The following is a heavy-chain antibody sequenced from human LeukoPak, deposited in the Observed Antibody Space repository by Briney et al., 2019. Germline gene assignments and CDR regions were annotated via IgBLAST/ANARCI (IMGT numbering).Heavy chain of an antibody. CDR1: GFTFSSYW. J-gene: IGHJ4*02. V-gene: IGHV3-7*03. D-gene: IGHD1-14*01. Sequence: GGSLRLSCAASGFTFSSYWMSWVRQAPGKGLEWVANIKQDGSEKYYVDSVKGRFTISRDNAKNSLYLQMNSLRAEDTAVYYCALGGNSPGPNHFDYWGQGTLVTVSS. CDR3: ALGGNSPGPNHFDY. CDR2: IKQDGSEK.